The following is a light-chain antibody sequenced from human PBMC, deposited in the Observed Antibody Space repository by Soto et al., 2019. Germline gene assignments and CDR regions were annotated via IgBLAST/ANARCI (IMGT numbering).Light chain of an antibody. V-gene: IGKV3-11*01. J-gene: IGKJ4*01. CDR1: ESIRSY. CDR2: DAS. CDR3: QQRDSWPLT. Sequence: EIVLTQSPATLSLSPGERATLSCRASESIRSYLAWYQKKPGQAPRLLIYDASNRATGIPARFSGSGSRTDFTLTISSLEPEDFAVYYCQQRDSWPLTFDGGTKVEIK.